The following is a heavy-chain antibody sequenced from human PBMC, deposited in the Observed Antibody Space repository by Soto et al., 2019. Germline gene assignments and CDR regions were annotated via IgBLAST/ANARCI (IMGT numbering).Heavy chain of an antibody. V-gene: IGHV4-31*03. Sequence: QVQLQESGPGLVKPSQTLSLTCTVSGGSISSGGYYWSWIRQHPGKGLEWIGYIYYSGSTYYNTFLMYRVTMRAYTVYNRFSVKLSAVTASDTAAEYWAGDRPEYSCFDYWGQGTPGTVSS. CDR1: GGSISSGGYY. J-gene: IGHJ4*02. CDR3: AGDRPEYSCFDY. CDR2: IYYSGST. D-gene: IGHD2-15*01.